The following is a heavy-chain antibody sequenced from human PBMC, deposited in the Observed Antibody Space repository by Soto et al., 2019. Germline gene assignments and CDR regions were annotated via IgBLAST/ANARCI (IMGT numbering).Heavy chain of an antibody. J-gene: IGHJ5*02. CDR1: GGSISSYY. V-gene: IGHV4-59*01. D-gene: IGHD3-9*01. CDR2: IYYSGST. Sequence: SETLSLTCTVSGGSISSYYWSWIRQPPGKGLEWIGYIYYSGSTNYNPSLKSRVTISVDTSKNQFSLKLSSVTAADTAVYYCAREYYDILTGYVEHNWFDPWGQGTLVTVSS. CDR3: AREYYDILTGYVEHNWFDP.